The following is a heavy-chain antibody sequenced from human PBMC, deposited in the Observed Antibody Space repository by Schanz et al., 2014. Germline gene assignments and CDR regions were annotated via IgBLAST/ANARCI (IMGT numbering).Heavy chain of an antibody. CDR1: GFTFSTLW. CDR3: ARDKGGYYPLDS. V-gene: IGHV3-7*01. Sequence: EVQLVESGGGLVQPGGSLRLSCAASGFTFSTLWMSWVRQAPGKGLEWVANIKQDESERSYVDSVKGRFTISGVNAKNSLYLQMNSLRAEDTAVYYCARDKGGYYPLDSWGQGTLVTVSS. J-gene: IGHJ4*02. D-gene: IGHD3-3*01. CDR2: IKQDESER.